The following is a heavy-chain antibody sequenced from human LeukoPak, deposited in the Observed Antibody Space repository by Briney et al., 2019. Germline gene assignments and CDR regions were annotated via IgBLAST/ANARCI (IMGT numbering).Heavy chain of an antibody. CDR2: IKSKTDGGTT. J-gene: IGHJ6*03. CDR3: AKDRDYYYYMDI. D-gene: IGHD3-10*01. Sequence: GGSLRLSCAASGFTFSNAWMSWVRQAPGKGLEWVGRIKSKTDGGTTDYAAPVKGRFTISRDNSKNTLYLQMNSLRAEDTAVYYCAKDRDYYYYMDIWGKGTTVTVSS. CDR1: GFTFSNAW. V-gene: IGHV3-15*01.